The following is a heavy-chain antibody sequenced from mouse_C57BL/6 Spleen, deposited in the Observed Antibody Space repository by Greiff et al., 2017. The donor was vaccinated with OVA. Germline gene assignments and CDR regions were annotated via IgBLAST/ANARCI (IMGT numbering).Heavy chain of an antibody. CDR2: IDPSDSYT. J-gene: IGHJ2*01. CDR3: ARKRGGYSLFDY. CDR1: GYTFTSYW. D-gene: IGHD2-3*01. Sequence: VQLKQPGAELVMPGASVKLSCKASGYTFTSYWMHWVKQRPGQGLEWIGEIDPSDSYTNYNQKFKGKSTLTVDKSSSTAYMQLSSLTSEDSAVYYCARKRGGYSLFDYWGQGTTLTVSS. V-gene: IGHV1-69*01.